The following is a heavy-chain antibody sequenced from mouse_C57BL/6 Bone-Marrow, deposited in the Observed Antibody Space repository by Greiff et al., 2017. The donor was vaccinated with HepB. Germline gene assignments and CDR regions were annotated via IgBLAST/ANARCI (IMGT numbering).Heavy chain of an antibody. CDR1: GFTFSSYG. Sequence: EVQVVESGGDLVKPGGSLKLSCAASGFTFSSYGMSWVRQTPDKRLEWVATVSSGGSYTYYPDSVKGRFTISRDNAKNTQYLQMSSLKSEDTAMYYCARFDGYYPYYFDYWGQGTTLTVSS. J-gene: IGHJ2*01. CDR2: VSSGGSYT. V-gene: IGHV5-6*01. D-gene: IGHD2-3*01. CDR3: ARFDGYYPYYFDY.